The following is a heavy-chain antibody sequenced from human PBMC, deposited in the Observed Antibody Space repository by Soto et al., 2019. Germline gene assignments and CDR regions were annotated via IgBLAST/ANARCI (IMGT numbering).Heavy chain of an antibody. CDR2: ISSSSSTI. D-gene: IGHD2-2*01. J-gene: IGHJ6*03. CDR1: GFTFSSYS. CDR3: ARDKGYCSSTSCFGHYYYYMDV. Sequence: PGGSLRLSCAASGFTFSSYSMNWVRQAPGKGLEWVSYISSSSSTIYYADSVKGRFTISRDNAKNSLYLQMNSLRAEDTAVYYCARDKGYCSSTSCFGHYYYYMDVWGKGTTVTVSS. V-gene: IGHV3-48*01.